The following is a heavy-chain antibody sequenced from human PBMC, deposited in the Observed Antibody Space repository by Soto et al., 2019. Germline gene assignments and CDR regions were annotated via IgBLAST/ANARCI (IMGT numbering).Heavy chain of an antibody. CDR2: INYNGVGT. D-gene: IGHD3-10*01. CDR3: AASESYPKAAY. Sequence: EVQLLESGGGLVQPGGSLRLSCSGAGFIFSDYAMSWVRQAPGKGLEWVSSINYNGVGTYYADSVKGRFTISGDNSKHALFLLMNGMRADDAAVYYCAASESYPKAAYWGQGALVNVSS. J-gene: IGHJ4*02. CDR1: GFIFSDYA. V-gene: IGHV3-23*01.